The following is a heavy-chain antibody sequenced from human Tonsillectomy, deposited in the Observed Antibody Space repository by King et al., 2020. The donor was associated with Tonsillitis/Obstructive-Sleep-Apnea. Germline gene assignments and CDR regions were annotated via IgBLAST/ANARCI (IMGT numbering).Heavy chain of an antibody. D-gene: IGHD3-3*01. CDR3: TRPYYDFWSGYYRYMDV. CDR2: IRSKANSYAR. J-gene: IGHJ6*03. CDR1: GFTFSGSA. Sequence: VQLVESGGGLVQPGGSLKLSCAASGFTFSGSAMHWVRKASGKGLEWVGRIRSKANSYARAYAASLKGRFTISRDDSKKTAYLQMNSLKTEDTAVYYCTRPYYDFWSGYYRYMDVWGKGTTVTVSS. V-gene: IGHV3-73*01.